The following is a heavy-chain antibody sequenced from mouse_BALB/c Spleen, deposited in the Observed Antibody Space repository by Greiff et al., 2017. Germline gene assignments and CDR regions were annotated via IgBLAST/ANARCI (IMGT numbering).Heavy chain of an antibody. Sequence: EVKLMESGAELVKPGASVKLSCTASGFNIKDTYMHWVKQRPEQGLEWIGRIDPANGNTKYDPKFQGKATITADTSSNTAYLQLSSLTSEDTAVYYGARGDYDYDGLFDYWGQGTTLTVSS. CDR3: ARGDYDYDGLFDY. D-gene: IGHD2-4*01. CDR1: GFNIKDTY. J-gene: IGHJ2*01. V-gene: IGHV14-3*02. CDR2: IDPANGNT.